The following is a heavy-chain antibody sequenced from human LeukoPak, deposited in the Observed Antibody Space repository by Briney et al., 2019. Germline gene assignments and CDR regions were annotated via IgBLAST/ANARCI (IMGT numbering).Heavy chain of an antibody. J-gene: IGHJ6*02. CDR3: ARDCPRYYYGMDV. CDR1: GGSVNNENW. V-gene: IGHV4-4*02. Sequence: SETLSLTCAVSGGSVNNENWWSWVRQSPGTGLEWIGEIYHGGVTKYNPSLKSRVTISMDRSKNQFSLKLSSVTAADTAVYYCARDCPRYYYGMDVWGQGTTVTVSS. CDR2: IYHGGVT.